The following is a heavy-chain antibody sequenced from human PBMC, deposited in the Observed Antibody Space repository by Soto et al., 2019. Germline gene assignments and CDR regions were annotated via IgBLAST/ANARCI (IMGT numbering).Heavy chain of an antibody. J-gene: IGHJ4*02. Sequence: QITLKESGPTQVKPTQPLTLTCSFSGFSLNTDGEGVGWVRQPPGEALEWLALIYWDDDERYSTSLKTRLTITEDPSKHRVFLIMTNIDPVDTATYYSAHSRNLITWEAQVGDFDYWGQGTLVTVSS. CDR2: IYWDDDE. D-gene: IGHD3-10*01. V-gene: IGHV2-5*02. CDR3: AHSRNLITWEAQVGDFDY. CDR1: GFSLNTDGEG.